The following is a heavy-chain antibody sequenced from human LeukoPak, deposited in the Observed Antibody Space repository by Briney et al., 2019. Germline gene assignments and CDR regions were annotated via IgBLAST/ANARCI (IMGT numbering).Heavy chain of an antibody. CDR2: ISAYSGNT. V-gene: IGHV1-18*01. CDR1: GYTFTNHD. D-gene: IGHD3-22*01. CDR3: ARDHDPHYYDSSGYYDY. Sequence: ASVKVSCKASGYTFTNHDISWVRQAPGQGQGPEWMGWISAYSGNTNYAQKLQGRVTMTTDTSTSTAYMELRGLRSDDTAVYYCARDHDPHYYDSSGYYDYWGQGTLVSVSS. J-gene: IGHJ4*02.